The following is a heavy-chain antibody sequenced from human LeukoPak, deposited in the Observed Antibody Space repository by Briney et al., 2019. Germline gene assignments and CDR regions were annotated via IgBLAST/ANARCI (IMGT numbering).Heavy chain of an antibody. CDR1: GYTFTGYY. CDR3: ARGYSYGQGINY. CDR2: INPNSGGT. J-gene: IGHJ4*02. D-gene: IGHD5-18*01. V-gene: IGHV1-2*02. Sequence: ASVKVSCKASGYTFTGYYMHWVRQAPGQGLEWMGWINPNSGGTNYAQKFQGRVTMTRNTSISTAYMELSSLRSEDTAVYYCARGYSYGQGINYWGQGTLVTVSS.